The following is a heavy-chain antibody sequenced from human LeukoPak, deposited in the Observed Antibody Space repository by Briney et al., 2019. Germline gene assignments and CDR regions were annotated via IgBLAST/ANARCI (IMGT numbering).Heavy chain of an antibody. D-gene: IGHD3-10*01. CDR1: GGSISSYY. Sequence: NPSETLSLTCTVSGGSISSYYWSWIRQPPGKGLEWIGYIYYSGSTNYNPSLKSRVTISVDTSKNQFSLKLSSVTAADTAVYYCARRRLPRGRFGESKAMGNFGYWGQGTLVTVSS. CDR3: ARRRLPRGRFGESKAMGNFGY. V-gene: IGHV4-59*12. J-gene: IGHJ4*02. CDR2: IYYSGST.